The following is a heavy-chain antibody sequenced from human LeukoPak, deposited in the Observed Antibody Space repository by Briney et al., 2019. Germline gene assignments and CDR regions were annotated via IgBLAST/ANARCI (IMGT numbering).Heavy chain of an antibody. Sequence: GGSLRLSCAASGFTFSSYTMNWVRQAPGKGLEWVSAISGSGGSTYYADSVKGRFTISRDNSKNTLYLQMNSLRAEDTAVYYCAKAELGVDTFFDYWGQGTLVTVSS. V-gene: IGHV3-23*01. J-gene: IGHJ4*02. CDR2: ISGSGGST. CDR3: AKAELGVDTFFDY. D-gene: IGHD3-3*01. CDR1: GFTFSSYT.